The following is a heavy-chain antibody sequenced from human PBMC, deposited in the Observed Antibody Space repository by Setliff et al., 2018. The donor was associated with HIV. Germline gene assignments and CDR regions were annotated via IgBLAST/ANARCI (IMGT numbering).Heavy chain of an antibody. CDR3: SRLTRTSSTSYKGRFDP. CDR2: IYYSGAA. Sequence: SETLSLTCSVSDASVNSNNYYWVWIRQTPGKGLEWIGSIYYSGAAYYNPSLKSRVSISVDTSKNQFSLSLSSVTVADTAVYFCSRLTRTSSTSYKGRFDPWGLGTLVTVSS. J-gene: IGHJ5*02. V-gene: IGHV4-39*01. D-gene: IGHD6-13*01. CDR1: DASVNSNNYY.